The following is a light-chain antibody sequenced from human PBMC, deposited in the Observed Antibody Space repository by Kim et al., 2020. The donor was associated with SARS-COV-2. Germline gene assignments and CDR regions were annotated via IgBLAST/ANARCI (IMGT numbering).Light chain of an antibody. CDR2: GAS. V-gene: IGKV3-15*01. CDR1: QSVSSN. CDR3: QQYNNWPPIT. J-gene: IGKJ5*01. Sequence: SPGERATLSCRASQSVSSNFAWYQQKYGQAPRLLIYGASTRATGIPARFSGSGSGTEFTLTISSLQSEDFAVYYCQQYNNWPPITFGQGTRLEIK.